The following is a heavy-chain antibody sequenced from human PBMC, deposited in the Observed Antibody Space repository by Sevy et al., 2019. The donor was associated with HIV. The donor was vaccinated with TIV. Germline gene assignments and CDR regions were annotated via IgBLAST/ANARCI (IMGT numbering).Heavy chain of an antibody. CDR2: ISGRGGST. J-gene: IGHJ4*02. CDR3: AKATTYYYDSSGYNDY. V-gene: IGHV3-23*01. CDR1: GFTFSSYA. D-gene: IGHD3-22*01. Sequence: GGSLRLSCAASGFTFSSYAMSWVRQAPGKGLGWVSAISGRGGSTYYADSVKGRFTISRDNSKNTLYLQMNSLRAEDTAVYYCAKATTYYYDSSGYNDYWGQGTLVTVSS.